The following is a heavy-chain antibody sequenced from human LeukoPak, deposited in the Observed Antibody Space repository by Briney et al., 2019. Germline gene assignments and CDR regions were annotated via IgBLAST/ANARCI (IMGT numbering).Heavy chain of an antibody. V-gene: IGHV4-31*03. CDR2: IYYSGST. D-gene: IGHD3-3*01. J-gene: IGHJ6*03. CDR1: GGSISSGGYY. Sequence: PSQTLSLTCTVSGGSISSGGYYWSWIRQHPGKGLEWIGYIYYSGSTYYNPSLKCRVTISVDTSKNQFSLKLSSVTAADTAVYYCARVLYYDFWSGYSGYYYYYYMDVWGKGTTVTVSS. CDR3: ARVLYYDFWSGYSGYYYYYYMDV.